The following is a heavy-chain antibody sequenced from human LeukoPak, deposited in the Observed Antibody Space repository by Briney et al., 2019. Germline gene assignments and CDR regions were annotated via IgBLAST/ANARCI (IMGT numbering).Heavy chain of an antibody. CDR1: GDSISTGGYY. Sequence: SQTLSLTCTVSGDSISTGGYYWSWIRQHPGKGLEWIGYIYYSGSTSYNPSLKSRLTISVDTSKTQFSLKLTFVTAADTAVYYCARVCRSSSCYNYYYGMDVWGQGTTVTVSS. J-gene: IGHJ6*02. CDR2: IYYSGST. V-gene: IGHV4-31*03. CDR3: ARVCRSSSCYNYYYGMDV. D-gene: IGHD2-2*01.